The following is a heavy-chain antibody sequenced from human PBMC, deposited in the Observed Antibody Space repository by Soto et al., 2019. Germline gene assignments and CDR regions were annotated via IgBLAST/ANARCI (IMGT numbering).Heavy chain of an antibody. CDR2: IYYSGST. J-gene: IGHJ6*02. D-gene: IGHD6-13*01. Sequence: QVQLQESGPGLVKPSQTLSLTCTVSGGSISSGGYYWSWIRQHPGKGLEWLGYIYYSGSTYDNPSLQSRVTITVETSKSQFSLKQSSVTAADTAVYYCARMKPYSSSWYKSDHYYYYGMDVWCQGTTVTVSS. V-gene: IGHV4-31*03. CDR1: GGSISSGGYY. CDR3: ARMKPYSSSWYKSDHYYYYGMDV.